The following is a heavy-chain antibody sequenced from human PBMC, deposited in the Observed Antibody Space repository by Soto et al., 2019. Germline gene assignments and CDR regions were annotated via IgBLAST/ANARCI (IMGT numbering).Heavy chain of an antibody. CDR3: ARRYYDSSGYVEGNWFDP. Sequence: SETLSLTCTVSGGSISSYYWSWIRQPPGKGLEWIGYIYYSGSTNYNPSLKSRVTISVDTSKNQFSLKLSSVTAADTAVYYCARRYYDSSGYVEGNWFDPWGQGTLVTVSS. CDR1: GGSISSYY. J-gene: IGHJ5*02. V-gene: IGHV4-59*01. CDR2: IYYSGST. D-gene: IGHD3-22*01.